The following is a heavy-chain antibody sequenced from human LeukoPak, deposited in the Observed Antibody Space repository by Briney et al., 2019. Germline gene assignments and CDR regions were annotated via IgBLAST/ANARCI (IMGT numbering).Heavy chain of an antibody. CDR2: ISSSSSTI. J-gene: IGHJ3*02. CDR1: GFTFSSYS. Sequence: GGSLRLSCAASGFTFSSYSMNWVRQAPGKGLEWVSYISSSSSTIYYADSVKGRFTISRDNAKNSLYLQMNSLRAEDTAVYYCARSSFLGYSYGEGAFDIWGQGTMVTVSS. D-gene: IGHD5-18*01. V-gene: IGHV3-48*01. CDR3: ARSSFLGYSYGEGAFDI.